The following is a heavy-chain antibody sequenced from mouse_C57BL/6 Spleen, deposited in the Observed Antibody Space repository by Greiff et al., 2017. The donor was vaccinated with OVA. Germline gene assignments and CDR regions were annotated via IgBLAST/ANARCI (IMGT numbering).Heavy chain of an antibody. CDR3: ARRGTYDYDRAWLAY. V-gene: IGHV1-69*01. J-gene: IGHJ3*01. CDR2: IDPSDSYT. Sequence: QVQLQQSGAELVMPGASVKLSCKASGYTFTSYWMHWVKQRPGQGLEWIGEIDPSDSYTNYNHKFKGKSTLTVDKSSSTAYMQLSSLTSEDSAVYYCARRGTYDYDRAWLAYWGQGTLVTVSA. D-gene: IGHD2-4*01. CDR1: GYTFTSYW.